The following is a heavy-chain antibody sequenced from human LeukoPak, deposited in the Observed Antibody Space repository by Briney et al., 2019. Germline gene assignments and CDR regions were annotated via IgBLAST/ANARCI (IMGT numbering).Heavy chain of an antibody. CDR1: GYTFTSYY. CDR2: INPSGGST. V-gene: IGHV1-46*01. J-gene: IGHJ3*02. D-gene: IGHD6-19*01. Sequence: GASVKVSCKASGYTFTSYYMHWVRQAPGQGLEWMGIINPSGGSTSYAQKFQGRVTMTRDTSTSTAYMELSSLRSEDTAVYYCARDQDSGWYGVGGNAFDIWGQGTMVTVSS. CDR3: ARDQDSGWYGVGGNAFDI.